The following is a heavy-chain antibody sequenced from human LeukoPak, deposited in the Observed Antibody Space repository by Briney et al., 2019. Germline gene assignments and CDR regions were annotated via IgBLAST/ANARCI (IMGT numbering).Heavy chain of an antibody. V-gene: IGHV3-21*04. D-gene: IGHD4-23*01. J-gene: IGHJ4*02. CDR2: ISSSSSYI. CDR3: AKGPNVNGDNVWVSFDY. CDR1: GCTFSGYS. Sequence: PGGSLRVSCAVSGCTFSGYSMNWVRQAPGKGLEWVSSISSSSSYIYYADSVKGRFTISRDNSKNSLYLQMSSLRAEDTALYYCAKGPNVNGDNVWVSFDYWGQGTLVTVSS.